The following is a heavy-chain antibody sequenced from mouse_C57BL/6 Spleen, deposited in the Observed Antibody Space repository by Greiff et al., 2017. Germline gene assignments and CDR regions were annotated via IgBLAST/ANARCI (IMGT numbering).Heavy chain of an antibody. V-gene: IGHV1-18*01. CDR1: GYTFTAYN. D-gene: IGHD2-1*01. CDR2: INPNNGGT. Sequence: VQLQQSGPELVKPGASVKIPCKASGYTFTAYNMDWVKQSHGKSLEWIGDINPNNGGTIHNQKFKGKATLTVDKSSSTAYMELRSLTSEDTAVYYGARGGNYHYAMDYWGQGTSVTVAS. CDR3: ARGGNYHYAMDY. J-gene: IGHJ4*01.